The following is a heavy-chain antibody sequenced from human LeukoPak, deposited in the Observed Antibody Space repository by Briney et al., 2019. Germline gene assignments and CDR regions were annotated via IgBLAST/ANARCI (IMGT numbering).Heavy chain of an antibody. Sequence: SDTLSLTCALSGYSISSGDDWGWTRQPPGKGLEWMGNIFRGDSTYRNPPVKTRDNMSVDTSKNQISLKLSSVTAADTSVYYCARASGSYGSGSYYYYGMDVWGKGTTVTVSS. CDR1: GYSISSGDD. CDR3: ARASGSYGSGSYYYYGMDV. V-gene: IGHV4-38-2*01. CDR2: IFRGDST. D-gene: IGHD3-10*01. J-gene: IGHJ6*04.